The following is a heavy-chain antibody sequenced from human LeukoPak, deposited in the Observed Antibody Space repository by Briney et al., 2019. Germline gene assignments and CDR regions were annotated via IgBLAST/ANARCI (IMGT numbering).Heavy chain of an antibody. CDR2: IYTSGST. CDR1: GGSITSGSYY. Sequence: SETLSLTCTVSGGSITSGSYYRSWIRQPAGKGLEWIGRIYTSGSTNYNPSLKSRVTISVDTSKNQFSLKLSSATAADTAVYYCARTRYYYNSRSYGAPYYFDYWGQGTLVTVSS. D-gene: IGHD3-10*01. V-gene: IGHV4-61*02. CDR3: ARTRYYYNSRSYGAPYYFDY. J-gene: IGHJ4*02.